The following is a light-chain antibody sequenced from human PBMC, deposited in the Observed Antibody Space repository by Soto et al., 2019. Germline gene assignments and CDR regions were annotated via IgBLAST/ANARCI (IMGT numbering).Light chain of an antibody. CDR1: QSITAN. CDR3: QQYGSSPIT. CDR2: GAS. Sequence: EVVMSQSPATLSVSPGERATLSCRASQSITANLAWYQQKPGQAPRLLIYGASTRATGIPVRFSGSGSGTEFTLTITSLQSEDFAVYYCQQYGSSPITFGQGTRLEIK. J-gene: IGKJ5*01. V-gene: IGKV3-15*01.